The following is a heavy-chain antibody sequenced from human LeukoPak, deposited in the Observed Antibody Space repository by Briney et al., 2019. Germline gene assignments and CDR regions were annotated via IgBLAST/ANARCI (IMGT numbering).Heavy chain of an antibody. V-gene: IGHV3-72*01. CDR2: TRNKANSYTT. CDR3: ARERQHDYGYIHWFDP. Sequence: GGSLRLSCAASGFTFSDHYMDWVRQAPGKGLEWVGRTRNKANSYTTEYAASVKGRFTISRDDSKNSLYLQMNSLKTEDTAVYYCARERQHDYGYIHWFDPWGQGTLVTVSS. J-gene: IGHJ5*02. D-gene: IGHD4-17*01. CDR1: GFTFSDHY.